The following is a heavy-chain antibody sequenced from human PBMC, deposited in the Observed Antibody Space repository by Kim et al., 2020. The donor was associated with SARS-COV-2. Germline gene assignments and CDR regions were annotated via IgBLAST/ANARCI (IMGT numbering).Heavy chain of an antibody. D-gene: IGHD2-2*01. J-gene: IGHJ6*02. V-gene: IGHV3-21*01. CDR1: GFTFSSYS. CDR3: ARDGWLWSPPHTVPAARDYYYYGMDV. Sequence: GGSLRLSCAASGFTFSSYSMNWVRQAPGKGLEWVSSISSSSSYIYYADSVKGRFTISRDNAKNSLYLQMNSLRAEDTAVYYCARDGWLWSPPHTVPAARDYYYYGMDVWGQGTTVTVSS. CDR2: ISSSSSYI.